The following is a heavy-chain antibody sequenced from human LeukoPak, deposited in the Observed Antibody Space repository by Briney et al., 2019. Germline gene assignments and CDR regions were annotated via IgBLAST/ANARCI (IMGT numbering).Heavy chain of an antibody. Sequence: GGSLRLSCAASGFTFSSYGMHWVRQAPGKGLEWVAVIWYDGSNKYYADSVKGRFTISRDNSKNTLYLQMNSLRAEDTAVYYCAREADFWSGHSYGGMDVWGQGTTVTVSS. CDR1: GFTFSSYG. CDR3: AREADFWSGHSYGGMDV. V-gene: IGHV3-33*01. J-gene: IGHJ6*02. D-gene: IGHD3-3*01. CDR2: IWYDGSNK.